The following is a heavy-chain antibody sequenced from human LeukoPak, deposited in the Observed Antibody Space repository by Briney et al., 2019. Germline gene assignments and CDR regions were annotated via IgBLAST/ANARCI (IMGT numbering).Heavy chain of an antibody. CDR3: ARDQGYSSSWYNWFDP. J-gene: IGHJ5*02. CDR2: ISYDGSNK. D-gene: IGHD6-13*01. Sequence: PGRSLRLSCAASGFTFSSYAMHWVRQAPGKGLEWVAVISYDGSNKYYADSVKGRFTISRDNSKNTLYLQMNSLRAEDTAVYYCARDQGYSSSWYNWFDPWGQGTLVTVSS. V-gene: IGHV3-30*04. CDR1: GFTFSSYA.